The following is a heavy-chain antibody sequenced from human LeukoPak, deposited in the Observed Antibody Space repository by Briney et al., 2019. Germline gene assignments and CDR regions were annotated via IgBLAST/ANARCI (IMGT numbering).Heavy chain of an antibody. CDR3: ARGFGEKWLTRSGSDFS. CDR1: GFTFSTYS. Sequence: GSLRLSCAASGFTFSTYSMSWVRQAAGKGLAWVSSISSSGSHIYYAESVKGRFTISRDNAKNSLFLQMNSLRAEDTAVYYCARGFGEKWLTRSGSDFSWGQGTLVTVSS. V-gene: IGHV3-21*01. D-gene: IGHD1-26*01. J-gene: IGHJ5*02. CDR2: ISSSGSHI.